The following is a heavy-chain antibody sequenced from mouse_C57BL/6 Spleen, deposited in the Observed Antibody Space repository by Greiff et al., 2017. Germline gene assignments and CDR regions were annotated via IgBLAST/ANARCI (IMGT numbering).Heavy chain of an antibody. D-gene: IGHD1-1*01. CDR3: VYGSNWYFDV. J-gene: IGHJ1*03. CDR2: ISYDGSN. CDR1: GYSITSGYY. V-gene: IGHV3-6*01. Sequence: EVQLVESGPGLVKPSQSLSLTCSVTGYSITSGYYWNWIRQFPGNKLEWMGYISYDGSNNYNPSLKNRISITRDTSKNQFFLKLNSVTTEDTATYYCVYGSNWYFDVWGTGTTVTVSS.